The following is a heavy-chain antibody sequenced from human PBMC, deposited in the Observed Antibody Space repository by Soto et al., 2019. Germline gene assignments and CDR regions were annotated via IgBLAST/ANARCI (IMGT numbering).Heavy chain of an antibody. CDR2: IYYDGTIS. D-gene: IGHD1-26*01. V-gene: IGHV3-30-3*01. CDR3: VSEVGPRNFYC. CDR1: GFTFISYA. J-gene: IGHJ4*02. Sequence: QVQLVESWGGVVQPGRSLRLSWAASGFTFISYAMHWVRQAPGKGLEWLEVIYYDGTISYYADSVKGRFTISREHSKNPLYLQMNSLRSEDTALYYCVSEVGPRNFYCWGQGTLVTVSS.